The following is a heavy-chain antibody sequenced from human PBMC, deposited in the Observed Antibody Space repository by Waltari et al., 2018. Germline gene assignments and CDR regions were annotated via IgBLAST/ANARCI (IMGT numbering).Heavy chain of an antibody. CDR2: IYSSGST. J-gene: IGHJ4*02. CDR1: GGPISSYY. D-gene: IGHD2-2*02. CDR3: ARVKEYCSSTSCYTTFDY. V-gene: IGHV4-59*13. Sequence: QVQLQESGPGLVKPSETLSLTCTVSGGPISSYYWIWIRQPPGKGLEWIGYIYSSGSTNYNPSLKSRVTISVDTSKNQFSLKLSSVTAADTAVYYCARVKEYCSSTSCYTTFDYWGQGTLVTVSS.